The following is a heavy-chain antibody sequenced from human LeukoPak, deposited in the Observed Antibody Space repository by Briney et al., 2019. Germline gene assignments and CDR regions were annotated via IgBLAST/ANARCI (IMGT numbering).Heavy chain of an antibody. J-gene: IGHJ3*02. CDR3: ARLGDGYNYPDAFDI. D-gene: IGHD5-24*01. CDR2: IDYTGTT. Sequence: SSETLSLTCTVSRGSFSSYDWSWIRQPPGKRLEWIGFIDYTGTTNYNPSLKSRATISIDMSKNRFSLRLDSATAVDTAVYYCARLGDGYNYPDAFDIWGQGTLVTVSS. CDR1: RGSFSSYD. V-gene: IGHV4-59*08.